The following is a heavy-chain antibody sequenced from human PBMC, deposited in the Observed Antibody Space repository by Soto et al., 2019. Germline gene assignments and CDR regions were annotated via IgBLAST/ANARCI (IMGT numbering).Heavy chain of an antibody. V-gene: IGHV1-69*13. CDR3: ARASITIFGVVSVLDP. CDR2: ITPIFGTA. CDR1: GVAFSSYA. Sequence: SVKVSCKASGVAFSSYAISWVRQAPGQGLEWMGGITPIFGTANYAQKFQGRVTITADESTSTAYMELSSLRSEDTAVYYCARASITIFGVVSVLDPWGQGTLVTVSS. D-gene: IGHD3-3*01. J-gene: IGHJ5*02.